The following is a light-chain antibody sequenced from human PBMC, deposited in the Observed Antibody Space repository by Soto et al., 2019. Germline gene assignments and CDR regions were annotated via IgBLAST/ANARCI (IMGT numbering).Light chain of an antibody. Sequence: EIVMTQSPATLSVSPGERATLSCRASHSVSSRLAGYQQKPGQAPRLLIYGASTRATGLPARFSGSGSGTEFTLTISSLQYEDFAVYYCQHYTNWPLTFGGGTKVEIK. CDR1: HSVSSR. CDR3: QHYTNWPLT. V-gene: IGKV3-15*01. J-gene: IGKJ4*01. CDR2: GAS.